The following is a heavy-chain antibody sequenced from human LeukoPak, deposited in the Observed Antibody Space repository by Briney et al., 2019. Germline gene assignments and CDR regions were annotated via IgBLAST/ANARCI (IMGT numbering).Heavy chain of an antibody. V-gene: IGHV1-8*03. CDR3: ARMTVSGRDNWFDP. D-gene: IGHD6-19*01. J-gene: IGHJ5*02. CDR2: LNPNSGNT. Sequence: ASVKVSCKASGYTFTSYDINWVRQATGQGLEWMGWLNPNSGNTGYAQKFQDRVTITRNTSINTAYMELSGLGSEDTAVYHCARMTVSGRDNWFDPWGQGTLVTVSS. CDR1: GYTFTSYD.